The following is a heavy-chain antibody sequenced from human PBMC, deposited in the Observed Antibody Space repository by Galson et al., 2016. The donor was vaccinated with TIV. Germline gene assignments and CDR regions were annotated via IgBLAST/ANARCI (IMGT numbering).Heavy chain of an antibody. CDR1: GGIFRGYA. CDR3: ARLPSYYGSGNHWFDP. V-gene: IGHV1-69*15. Sequence: SCKASGGIFRGYAISWVRQAPGQGLEWMGRIIAIFGTADYAQKFQGRVTITADESTNTAYMELSSLGSEDTAVYYCARLPSYYGSGNHWFDPWGQGTLVTVSS. CDR2: IIAIFGTA. D-gene: IGHD3-10*01. J-gene: IGHJ5*02.